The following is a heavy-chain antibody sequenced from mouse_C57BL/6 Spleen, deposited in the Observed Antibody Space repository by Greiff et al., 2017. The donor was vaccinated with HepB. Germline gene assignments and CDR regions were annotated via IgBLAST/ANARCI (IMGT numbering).Heavy chain of an antibody. J-gene: IGHJ2*01. CDR2: ILPGSGST. V-gene: IGHV1-9*01. D-gene: IGHD1-1*01. Sequence: QVQLQQSGAELMKPGASVKLSCKATGYTFTGYWIEWVKQRPGHGLEWIGEILPGSGSTNYNEKFKGKATFTADTSSNTAYMQLSSLPTEDSAIYYCARWDYYGSSYEDYFDYWGQGTTLTVSS. CDR3: ARWDYYGSSYEDYFDY. CDR1: GYTFTGYW.